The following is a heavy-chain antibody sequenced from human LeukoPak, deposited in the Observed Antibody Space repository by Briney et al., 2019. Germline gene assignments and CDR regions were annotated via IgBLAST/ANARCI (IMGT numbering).Heavy chain of an antibody. Sequence: GGSLRLSCAASGFTFSSYSMNWVRQAPGRGLEWVSSISSSSSYIYYADSVRGRFTISRDNAKNSLYLQMNSLRAEDTAVYYCARGLTSTSIFGVVIIGYYYMDVWGKGTTVTVSS. V-gene: IGHV3-21*01. D-gene: IGHD3-3*01. CDR2: ISSSSSYI. CDR3: ARGLTSTSIFGVVIIGYYYMDV. J-gene: IGHJ6*03. CDR1: GFTFSSYS.